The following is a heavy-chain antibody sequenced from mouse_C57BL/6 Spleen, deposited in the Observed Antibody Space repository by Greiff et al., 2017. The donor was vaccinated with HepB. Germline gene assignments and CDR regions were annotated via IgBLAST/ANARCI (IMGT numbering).Heavy chain of an antibody. CDR3: ARSVYYYGGMDY. V-gene: IGHV1-80*01. D-gene: IGHD1-1*01. CDR1: GYAFSSYW. Sequence: VKLMESGAELVKPGASVKISCKASGYAFSSYWMNWVKQRPGKGLEWIGQIYPGDGDTNYNGKFKGKATLTADKASSTAYMQLSSLTSEDSAVYFCARSVYYYGGMDYWGQGTSVTVSS. J-gene: IGHJ4*01. CDR2: IYPGDGDT.